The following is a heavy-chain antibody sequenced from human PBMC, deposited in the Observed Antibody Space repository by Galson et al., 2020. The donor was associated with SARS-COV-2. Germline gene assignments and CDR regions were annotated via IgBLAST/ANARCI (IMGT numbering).Heavy chain of an antibody. CDR1: GFTVSSNY. V-gene: IGHV3-66*01. CDR3: ARDYEGYDILTGYYSSYYYGMDV. Sequence: GGSLRLSCAASGFTVSSNYMSWVRQAPGKGLEWVSVIYSGGSTYYADSVKGRFTISRDNSKNTLYLQMNSLRAEDTAVYYCARDYEGYDILTGYYSSYYYGMDVWGQGTTVTVSS. J-gene: IGHJ6*02. CDR2: IYSGGST. D-gene: IGHD3-9*01.